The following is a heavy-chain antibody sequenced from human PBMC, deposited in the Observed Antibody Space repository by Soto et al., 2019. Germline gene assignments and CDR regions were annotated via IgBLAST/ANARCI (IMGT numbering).Heavy chain of an antibody. CDR2: ISSSSSYI. J-gene: IGHJ5*02. V-gene: IGHV3-21*01. CDR3: ARDKVSAAGTTTQYNWFDP. D-gene: IGHD6-13*01. Sequence: GGSLRLSCAASGFTFSSYSMNWVRQAPGKGLEWVSSISSSSSYIYYADSVKGRFTISRDNAKNSLYLQMNSLRAEDTAVYYCARDKVSAAGTTTQYNWFDPWGQGTLVTVSS. CDR1: GFTFSSYS.